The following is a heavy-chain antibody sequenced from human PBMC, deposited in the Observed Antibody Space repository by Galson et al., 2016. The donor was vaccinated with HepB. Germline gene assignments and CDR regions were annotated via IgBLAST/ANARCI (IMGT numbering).Heavy chain of an antibody. CDR3: ARDRSRFSSGYYTGARDVFAI. CDR2: ISSSSAYA. Sequence: SLRLSCAASGFSISTYTMNWVRQAPGKGLEWISYISSSSAYADYADAVKGRFTISRENAKSSLYLQMKSLRAEDTAVYYCARDRSRFSSGYYTGARDVFAIWGQGTVVTVSS. V-gene: IGHV3-21*01. J-gene: IGHJ3*02. D-gene: IGHD3-3*01. CDR1: GFSISTYT.